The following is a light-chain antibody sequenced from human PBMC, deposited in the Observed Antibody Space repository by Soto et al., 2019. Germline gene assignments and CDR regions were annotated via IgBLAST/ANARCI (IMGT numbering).Light chain of an antibody. J-gene: IGLJ2*01. Sequence: QSVLTQPPSVSEAPRQRVTISCSGSSSNVGNNAVNWYQQLPGKAPKLLIYYDDLLPSGVSDRFSGSKFGTSASLAISGLQFEEEADYYCAVWDDGRNGVVFGGGTKRTVL. CDR3: AVWDDGRNGVV. CDR1: SSNVGNNA. V-gene: IGLV1-36*01. CDR2: YDD.